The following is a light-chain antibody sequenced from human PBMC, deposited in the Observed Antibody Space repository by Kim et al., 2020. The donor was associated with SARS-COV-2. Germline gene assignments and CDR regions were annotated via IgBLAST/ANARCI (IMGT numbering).Light chain of an antibody. CDR2: GKN. CDR3: NSRDSNDNVV. Sequence: VALGQTVRITCQGDSLRSYYATGYQQKPGQAPILVIYGKNNRPSGIPDRFSGSSSGNTASLTITGTQAGDEADYYCNSRDSNDNVVFGGGTQLTVL. V-gene: IGLV3-19*01. CDR1: SLRSYY. J-gene: IGLJ2*01.